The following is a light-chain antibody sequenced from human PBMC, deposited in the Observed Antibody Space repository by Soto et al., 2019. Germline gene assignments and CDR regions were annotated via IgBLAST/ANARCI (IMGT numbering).Light chain of an antibody. J-gene: IGLJ2*01. CDR1: SSDVGGYNY. Sequence: QSALTQPASVSGSPGQSITISCTGTSSDVGGYNYVSWYQQHPGKAPKLMIYEVSNRPSGVSNRFSGSKSGNTASLTISGVQAEDEADYYCSSYTSSSTPSVVFGGGTQLTVL. CDR3: SSYTSSSTPSVV. CDR2: EVS. V-gene: IGLV2-14*01.